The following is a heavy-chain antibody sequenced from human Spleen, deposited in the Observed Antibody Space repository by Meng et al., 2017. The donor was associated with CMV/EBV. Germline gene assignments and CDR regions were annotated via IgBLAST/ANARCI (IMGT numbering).Heavy chain of an antibody. CDR1: GGSISSYY. J-gene: IGHJ6*02. CDR3: AGRLYYDFWSGYESGSHYYGMDV. D-gene: IGHD3-3*01. CDR2: IYYSGST. Sequence: SETLSLTCTVSGGSISSYYWSWIRQPPGKGLEWIGYIYYSGSTNYNPSLKSRVTISVDTSKNQFSLKLSSVTAADTAVYYCAGRLYYDFWSGYESGSHYYGMDVWGQGTTVTVSS. V-gene: IGHV4-59*01.